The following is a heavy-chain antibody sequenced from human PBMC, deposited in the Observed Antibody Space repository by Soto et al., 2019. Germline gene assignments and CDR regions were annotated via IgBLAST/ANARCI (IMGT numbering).Heavy chain of an antibody. CDR3: GTVFEH. CDR1: GITSTNYW. J-gene: IGHJ4*02. CDR2: VDSDGRGT. V-gene: IGHV3-74*01. Sequence: EVQLVESGGGSVQPGGSLRLSCVASGITSTNYWMHWVRQVPGKGLVWVARVDSDGRGTSYADFVKGRFTISRDNAKNTLSLQMNSLRVEDTAMYYCGTVFEHWGQGIPVTVSS.